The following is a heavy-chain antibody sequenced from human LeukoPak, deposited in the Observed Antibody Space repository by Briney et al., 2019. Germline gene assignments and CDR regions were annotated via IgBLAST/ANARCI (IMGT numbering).Heavy chain of an antibody. CDR2: IIPIFGTA. CDR3: ARVRLRIVDGSYYYYYGMDV. V-gene: IGHV1-69*01. Sequence: SVTVSCKASGGTFSSYAISWVRQAPGQGLEWMGGIIPIFGTANYAQKFQGRVTITADESTSTAYMELSSLRSEDTAVYYCARVRLRIVDGSYYYYYGMDVWGQGTTVTVSS. CDR1: GGTFSSYA. D-gene: IGHD1-26*01. J-gene: IGHJ6*02.